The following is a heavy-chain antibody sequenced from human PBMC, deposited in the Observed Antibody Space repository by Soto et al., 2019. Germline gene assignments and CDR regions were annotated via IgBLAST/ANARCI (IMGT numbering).Heavy chain of an antibody. J-gene: IGHJ5*02. CDR1: GYTFTSYG. D-gene: IGHD3-16*01. V-gene: IGHV1-18*01. CDR3: ARSYFWGSATTLTSFDP. CDR2: ISAYNGNT. Sequence: QVQLVQSGAEVKKPGASVKVSCKASGYTFTSYGISWVRQAPGQGLEWMGWISAYNGNTNYAQKLQGRVTMTTDSSTSTAYMELRSLRSDDTAVYYCARSYFWGSATTLTSFDPWGQGTLVTVSS.